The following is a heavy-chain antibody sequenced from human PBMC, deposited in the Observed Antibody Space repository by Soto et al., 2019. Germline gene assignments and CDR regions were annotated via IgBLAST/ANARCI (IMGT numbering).Heavy chain of an antibody. CDR3: AHYASWSGYQLDP. CDR1: GYSFASYA. Sequence: VKVSCKASGYSFASYAMHWVRQAPGQRLEWMGWINAGNGNTKYSQKFQGRVTITRDTSASTAYMELSSLRSEDTAVYYCAHYASWSGYQLDPWGHATPVTSPQ. J-gene: IGHJ5*02. CDR2: INAGNGNT. V-gene: IGHV1-3*01. D-gene: IGHD3-3*01.